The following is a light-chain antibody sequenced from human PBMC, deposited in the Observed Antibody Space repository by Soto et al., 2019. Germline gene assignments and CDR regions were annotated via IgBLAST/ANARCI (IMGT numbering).Light chain of an antibody. V-gene: IGKV3-20*01. CDR1: ESVDSNY. CDR2: GAS. Sequence: EIVLTQSPGTLSLSPGERATLSCRASESVDSNYLAWYQQKSGQAPRLLISGASSRATGIPDRFSGSGSGTDFTLTISRLEPEDCATYCCQQYNNWPPLTFGGGT. CDR3: QQYNNWPPLT. J-gene: IGKJ4*01.